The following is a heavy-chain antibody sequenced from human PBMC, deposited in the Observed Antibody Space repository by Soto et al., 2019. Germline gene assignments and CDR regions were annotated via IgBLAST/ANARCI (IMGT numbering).Heavy chain of an antibody. D-gene: IGHD5-12*01. CDR2: IKEDGSKS. CDR1: GFTFSNHW. V-gene: IGHV3-7*01. CDR3: AQNRLATAVGAFSI. J-gene: IGHJ3*02. Sequence: PWGSLRLSCAASGFTFSNHWMAWVRQAPGKGLECVANIKEDGSKSYYVDSVKGRFTISRDNAKNSLNLQMSSLRAEDTAVYYCAQNRLATAVGAFSIWGQGTLVTVSS.